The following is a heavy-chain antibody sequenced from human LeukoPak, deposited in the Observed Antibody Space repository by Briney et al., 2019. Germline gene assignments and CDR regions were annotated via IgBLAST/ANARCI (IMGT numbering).Heavy chain of an antibody. V-gene: IGHV3-21*01. D-gene: IGHD4-23*01. Sequence: GGSLRLSCAASGFTFSSYSMNWVRQAPGKGLEWVSSISSSSSYIYYADSVKGRFTISRDNAKNSLYLQMNSLRAEDTAVYYCARDLTPSYGGNSHWGQGTLVTVSS. CDR2: ISSSSSYI. CDR3: ARDLTPSYGGNSH. CDR1: GFTFSSYS. J-gene: IGHJ4*02.